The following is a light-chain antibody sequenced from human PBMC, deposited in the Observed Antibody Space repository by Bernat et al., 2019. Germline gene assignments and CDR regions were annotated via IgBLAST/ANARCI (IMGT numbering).Light chain of an antibody. J-gene: IGKJ5*01. Sequence: DIQMTQSPSSLSASVGDRVTITCRASQSISSYLNWYQQKPGKAPKVLIYAASSLQSGVPSRFSGSGSGTDFTFTISSLQPEDFATYYCQQSYSRPRTFGQGTRLEIK. V-gene: IGKV1-39*01. CDR2: AAS. CDR1: QSISSY. CDR3: QQSYSRPRT.